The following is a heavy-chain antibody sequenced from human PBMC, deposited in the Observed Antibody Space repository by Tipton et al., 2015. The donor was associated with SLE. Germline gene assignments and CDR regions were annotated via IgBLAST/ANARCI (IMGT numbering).Heavy chain of an antibody. CDR3: AREGITIFGVFQR. D-gene: IGHD3-3*01. CDR2: IYTSGTT. CDR1: AGSISSGNYY. V-gene: IGHV4-61*09. J-gene: IGHJ4*02. Sequence: LRLSCTVSAGSISSGNYYWSWIRQPAGKGLEWIGQIYTSGTTSYNPSLKSRVTISLDKSKNQFSLKLTSVTAADTAVYFCAREGITIFGVFQRWGQGTQVSVSS.